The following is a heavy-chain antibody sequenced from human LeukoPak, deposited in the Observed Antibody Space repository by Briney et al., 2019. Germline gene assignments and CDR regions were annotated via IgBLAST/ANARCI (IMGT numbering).Heavy chain of an antibody. V-gene: IGHV1-69*01. J-gene: IGHJ4*02. CDR2: IIPIFGTA. D-gene: IGHD3-16*02. CDR1: GGTFSSYA. CDR3: GREGGGIDYVWGSYRPYYFDY. Sequence: ASVKVSCKASGGTFSSYAISWVRQAPGQGLEWMGGIIPIFGTANYAQKFQGRVTITADESTSTAYMELRSLRSDDTAVYYCGREGGGIDYVWGSYRPYYFDYWGQGTLVTVSS.